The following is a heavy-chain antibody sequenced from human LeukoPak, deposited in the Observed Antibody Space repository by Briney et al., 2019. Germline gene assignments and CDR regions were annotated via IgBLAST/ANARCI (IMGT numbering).Heavy chain of an antibody. D-gene: IGHD3-9*01. V-gene: IGHV5-51*01. J-gene: IGHJ4*02. Sequence: GGSLKISCKGSGYSFTSYWIGWVRQMPGKGLEWMGIIYPGDSDTRYSPSFQGQVTISADKSISTAYLQWSSLKASDTAMYYCARHPSDILTGTEYYFDYWGQGTLVTVSS. CDR3: ARHPSDILTGTEYYFDY. CDR2: IYPGDSDT. CDR1: GYSFTSYW.